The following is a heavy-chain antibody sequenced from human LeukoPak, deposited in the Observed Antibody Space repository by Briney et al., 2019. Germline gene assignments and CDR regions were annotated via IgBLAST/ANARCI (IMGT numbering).Heavy chain of an antibody. J-gene: IGHJ3*02. V-gene: IGHV1-8*03. D-gene: IGHD3-3*01. Sequence: ASVKVSCKASGYTFTSYDINWVRQATGQGLEWMGWMNPNSGNTGYAQKFQGRVTITRNTSISTAYMELSSLRSEDTAVYYCAREAASYDFWSGYYVLGRHDAFDIWGQGTMVTVSS. CDR2: MNPNSGNT. CDR1: GYTFTSYD. CDR3: AREAASYDFWSGYYVLGRHDAFDI.